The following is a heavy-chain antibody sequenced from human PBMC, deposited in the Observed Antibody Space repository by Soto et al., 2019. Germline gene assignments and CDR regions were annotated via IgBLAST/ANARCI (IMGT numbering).Heavy chain of an antibody. J-gene: IGHJ3*01. Sequence: QVQLQESGPGLVKPSQTLSLTCTVSGGSISSGDSDWSWIRQPPGKGLEWLGYIYYSGSTYYNPSIKSRVHISVDTSKNQFSLKLSSVTAADTAVYYCAREYGSGSYYDVGAFDRWGQWTMVTASS. CDR1: GGSISSGDSD. D-gene: IGHD1-26*01. V-gene: IGHV4-30-4*01. CDR3: AREYGSGSYYDVGAFDR. CDR2: IYYSGST.